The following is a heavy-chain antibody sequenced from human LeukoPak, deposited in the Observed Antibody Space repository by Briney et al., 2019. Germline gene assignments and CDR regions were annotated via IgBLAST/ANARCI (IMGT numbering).Heavy chain of an antibody. D-gene: IGHD5-24*01. Sequence: EASVKVSCKASGYTFTGYYLHWVRQAPGQGLEWMGRINPNSGGTTYAQKFQGRVTMTRDTSISTAYMELSSLRSDDTAVYYCVRGPKWGDGYNIDYWGQGTLVTVSS. CDR2: INPNSGGT. CDR3: VRGPKWGDGYNIDY. J-gene: IGHJ4*02. CDR1: GYTFTGYY. V-gene: IGHV1-2*06.